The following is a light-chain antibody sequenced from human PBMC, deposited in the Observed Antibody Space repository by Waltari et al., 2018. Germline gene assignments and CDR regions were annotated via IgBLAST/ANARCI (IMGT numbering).Light chain of an antibody. CDR2: AAS. J-gene: IGKJ1*01. CDR1: PSIRTI. V-gene: IGKV3-20*01. Sequence: ASPSIRTILAVYQQKPGQAPWLLIYAASTRDTRIPDGFSDGGSVQGFSHTVSRLEPEDFAVYYSQKYGSLPATFGQGTNVEIQ. CDR3: QKYGSLPAT.